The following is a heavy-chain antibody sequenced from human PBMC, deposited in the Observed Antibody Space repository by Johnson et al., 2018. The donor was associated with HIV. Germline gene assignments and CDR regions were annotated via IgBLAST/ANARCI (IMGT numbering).Heavy chain of an antibody. CDR1: GFTFSAYY. Sequence: VQLVESGGGLVKPGGSLRLSCAASGFTFSAYYMSWIRQAPGKGLDWVSYISSSGSTIYYADSVKGRFTISRDNAKNSLYLQVNSLRAEDTAVYYCARSYSRWDDVFDIWGQGTMVTVSS. D-gene: IGHD1-26*01. J-gene: IGHJ3*02. CDR3: ARSYSRWDDVFDI. V-gene: IGHV3-11*04. CDR2: ISSSGSTI.